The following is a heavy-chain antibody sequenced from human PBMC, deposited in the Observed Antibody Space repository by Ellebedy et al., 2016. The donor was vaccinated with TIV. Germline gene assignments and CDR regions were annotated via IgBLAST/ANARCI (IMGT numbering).Heavy chain of an antibody. V-gene: IGHV1-18*01. J-gene: IGHJ6*02. D-gene: IGHD3-10*01. CDR3: AGNRLGHGSGSYYPPCGMDV. CDR2: ISAYNGNT. CDR1: GYTFTSYG. Sequence: ASVKVSCKASGYTFTSYGISWVRQAPGQGLEWMGWISAYNGNTNYAQKLQGRVTMTTDTSTSPAYMELRSLRSDDTAVYYCAGNRLGHGSGSYYPPCGMDVWGQGTTVTVSS.